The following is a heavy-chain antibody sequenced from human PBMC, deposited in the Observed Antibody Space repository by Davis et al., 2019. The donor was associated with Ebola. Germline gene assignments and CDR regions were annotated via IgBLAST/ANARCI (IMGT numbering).Heavy chain of an antibody. CDR2: ISGSGGST. CDR1: GFTFSSYA. CDR3: AKGGRSPLHQIDY. Sequence: GESLKISCAASGFTFSSYAMSWVRQAPGKGLEWVSAISGSGGSTYYADSVKGRFTISRDNSKNTLYLQMNSLRDEDTAVYYCAKGGRSPLHQIDYWGQGTLVTVSS. V-gene: IGHV3-23*01. D-gene: IGHD3-16*01. J-gene: IGHJ4*02.